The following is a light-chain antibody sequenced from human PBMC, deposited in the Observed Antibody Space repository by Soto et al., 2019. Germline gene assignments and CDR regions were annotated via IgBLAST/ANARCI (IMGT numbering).Light chain of an antibody. V-gene: IGLV2-14*01. CDR2: EVR. CDR3: SSYTTTWV. CDR1: SSDVGGYNY. Sequence: QSALTQPASVSGSLGQSITISCTGTSSDVGGYNYVSWYQQHPGKAPKLIIYEVRNRPSGVSIRFSGSKSGNTASLTISGLQAEDEADYFCSSYTTTWVFGGGTKVTVL. J-gene: IGLJ3*02.